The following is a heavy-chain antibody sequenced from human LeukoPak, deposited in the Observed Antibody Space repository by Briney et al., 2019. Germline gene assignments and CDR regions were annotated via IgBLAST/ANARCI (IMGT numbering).Heavy chain of an antibody. CDR2: IYHSGST. Sequence: SETLSLTCAVSGGSISSSNWWSWVRQPPGKGLEWIGEIYHSGSTNYNPSLKSRVTISVDKSKNQFSLKLSSVTAADTAVYYCARAAAGIPGSLGYWGQGTLVTVSS. V-gene: IGHV4-4*02. CDR1: GGSISSSNW. CDR3: ARAAAGIPGSLGY. D-gene: IGHD6-13*01. J-gene: IGHJ4*02.